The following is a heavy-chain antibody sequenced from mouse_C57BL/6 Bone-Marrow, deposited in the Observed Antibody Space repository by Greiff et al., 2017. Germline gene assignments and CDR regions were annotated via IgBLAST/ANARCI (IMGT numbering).Heavy chain of an antibody. D-gene: IGHD2-1*01. CDR1: GFTFSSYG. Sequence: EVKLMESGGDLVKPGGSLKLSCAASGFTFSSYGMSWVRQTPDKRLEWVATISSGGSYTYYPDSVKGRFTISRDNAKNTLYLQMSSLKSEDTAIYHCARPYGIYWYFNVGGTGTTAT. CDR2: ISSGGSYT. V-gene: IGHV5-6*01. J-gene: IGHJ1*03. CDR3: ARPYGIYWYFNV.